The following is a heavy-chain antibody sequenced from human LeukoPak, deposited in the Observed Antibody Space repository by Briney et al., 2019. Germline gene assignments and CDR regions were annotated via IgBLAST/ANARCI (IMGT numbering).Heavy chain of an antibody. Sequence: GGSLRLSCAASGFTFNSYAMSWVRQAPGKGLEWVSAISGSGGSTYYADSVKGRFTISRDNSKNTLYLQMNSLRAEDTAVYYCAKLRVWSGYYTGMDYWGQGTLVTVSS. CDR1: GFTFNSYA. J-gene: IGHJ4*02. CDR3: AKLRVWSGYYTGMDY. CDR2: ISGSGGST. V-gene: IGHV3-23*01. D-gene: IGHD3-3*01.